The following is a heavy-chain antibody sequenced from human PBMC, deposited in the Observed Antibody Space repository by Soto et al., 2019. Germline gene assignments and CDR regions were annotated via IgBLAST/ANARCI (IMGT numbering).Heavy chain of an antibody. V-gene: IGHV4-59*01. CDR1: GGCISSYY. Sequence: QVQLQESGPGLVKPSETLSLTCTVSGGCISSYYWSWNRQPPGKGLEWIGYIYYSGSTNYNPSLKSRVTLSVDTSKNQFSLKLSSVTAADTAVYYCARDCSGGSCSDAFDIWGQGTMVTVSS. CDR2: IYYSGST. D-gene: IGHD2-15*01. CDR3: ARDCSGGSCSDAFDI. J-gene: IGHJ3*02.